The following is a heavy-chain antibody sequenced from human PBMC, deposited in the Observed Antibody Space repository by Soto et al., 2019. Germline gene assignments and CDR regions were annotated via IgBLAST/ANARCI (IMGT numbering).Heavy chain of an antibody. J-gene: IGHJ4*02. V-gene: IGHV3-30*18. Sequence: PGGSLRLSCAGSGFTFSSYGIHWVRQAPGKGLEWVALISYDGSNEKYTESVKDRFTISRDDSHNVAYLQMSSLRTEDTAMYYCAKDRYSGTYPTDFDYWGQGSLVTVSS. CDR2: ISYDGSNE. D-gene: IGHD1-26*01. CDR3: AKDRYSGTYPTDFDY. CDR1: GFTFSSYG.